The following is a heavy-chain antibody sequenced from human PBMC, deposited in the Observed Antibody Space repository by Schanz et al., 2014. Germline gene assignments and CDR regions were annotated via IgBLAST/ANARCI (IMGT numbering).Heavy chain of an antibody. D-gene: IGHD1-26*01. CDR1: GGTFRSYT. J-gene: IGHJ4*02. CDR2: ISGYTGDT. CDR3: ARDNGRIPAANSFDY. Sequence: QVQLVPSGAAAKKPGSSAKASCKASGGTFRSYTISWVRQAPGQGPEWIGWISGYTGDTKYAQKFQHRVNMTTDRTTSTVYMELRSLRFDDTAVYFCARDNGRIPAANSFDYWGQGTRVTVSS. V-gene: IGHV1-18*01.